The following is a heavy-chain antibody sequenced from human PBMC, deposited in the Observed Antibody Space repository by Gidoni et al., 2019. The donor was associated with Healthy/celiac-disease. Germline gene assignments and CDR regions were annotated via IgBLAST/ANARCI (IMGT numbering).Heavy chain of an antibody. Sequence: EVQLVESGGGLVRPGRSLRPPCAASGFTFDDYAMHWVRQAPGKGLEWVSGTSWNSGSIGYADSVKGRFTISRDNAKNSLYLQMNSLRAEDTALYYCAKGDGSGKYYFDYWGQGTLVTVSS. CDR1: GFTFDDYA. V-gene: IGHV3-9*01. J-gene: IGHJ4*02. CDR3: AKGDGSGKYYFDY. D-gene: IGHD3-10*01. CDR2: TSWNSGSI.